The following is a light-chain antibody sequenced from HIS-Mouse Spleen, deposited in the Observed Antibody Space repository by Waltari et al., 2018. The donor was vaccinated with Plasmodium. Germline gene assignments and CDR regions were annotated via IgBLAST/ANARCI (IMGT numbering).Light chain of an antibody. V-gene: IGLV3-10*01. J-gene: IGLJ3*02. Sequence: SYELTQPPSVSVSPGQTARITCSGDALPKKYAYWYQKKSGQAPFLVIYEDRKRPAGIPERFSGSSSGRMATWTISGAQVEDEADYYCYSTDSSGNHRVFGGGTKLTVL. CDR2: EDR. CDR3: YSTDSSGNHRV. CDR1: ALPKKY.